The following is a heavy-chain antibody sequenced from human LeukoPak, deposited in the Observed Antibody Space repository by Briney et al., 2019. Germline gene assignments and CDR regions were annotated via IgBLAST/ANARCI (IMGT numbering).Heavy chain of an antibody. CDR1: GYSFTTYW. CDR2: IYPGDSDT. CDR3: ARHPRGYSGYDWTGDFDY. Sequence: GESLKISCKGSGYSFTTYWIGWVRQMSGKGLEWMGMIYPGDSDTRYSPSFQGQVTISADKSISAAYLQWSSLKASDTAMYYCARHPRGYSGYDWTGDFDYWGQGTLVTVSS. J-gene: IGHJ4*02. V-gene: IGHV5-51*01. D-gene: IGHD5-12*01.